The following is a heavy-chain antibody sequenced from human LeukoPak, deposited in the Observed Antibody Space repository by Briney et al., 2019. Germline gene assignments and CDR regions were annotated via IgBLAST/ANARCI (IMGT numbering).Heavy chain of an antibody. D-gene: IGHD3/OR15-3a*01. Sequence: QAGGSLRLSCAASGFTFSSYGMHWVRQAPGKGLEWVAFIRYDGSNKYYADSVKGRFTISRDNSKNTLYLQMNSLRAEDTAVYYCAKAGPGGWTDYPLDYWGQGTLVTVSS. CDR2: IRYDGSNK. CDR3: AKAGPGGWTDYPLDY. CDR1: GFTFSSYG. J-gene: IGHJ4*02. V-gene: IGHV3-30*02.